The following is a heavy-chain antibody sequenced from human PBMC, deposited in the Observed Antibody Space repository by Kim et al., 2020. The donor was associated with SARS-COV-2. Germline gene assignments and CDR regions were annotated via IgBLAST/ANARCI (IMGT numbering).Heavy chain of an antibody. CDR3: AHIRTEGWFGELLPY. J-gene: IGHJ4*02. Sequence: GGSLRLSCAASGFTFSSYSMNWVRQAPGKGLEWVSSISSSSSYIYYADSVKGRFTISRDNAKNSLYLQMNSLRAEDTAVYYCAHIRTEGWFGELLPYWGQGTLVTVSS. D-gene: IGHD3-10*01. V-gene: IGHV3-21*01. CDR2: ISSSSSYI. CDR1: GFTFSSYS.